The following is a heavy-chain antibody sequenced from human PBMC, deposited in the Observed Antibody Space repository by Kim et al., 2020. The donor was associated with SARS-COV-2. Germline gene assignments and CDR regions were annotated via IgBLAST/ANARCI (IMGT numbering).Heavy chain of an antibody. CDR3: AKGNGYEAY. CDR2: GST. V-gene: IGHV3-23*01. J-gene: IGHJ4*02. D-gene: IGHD5-12*01. Sequence: GSTYYADSVKGRCTISRDNSKNPLYLQMSSLRAEDTAVYYCAKGNGYEAYWGQGTLVTVSS.